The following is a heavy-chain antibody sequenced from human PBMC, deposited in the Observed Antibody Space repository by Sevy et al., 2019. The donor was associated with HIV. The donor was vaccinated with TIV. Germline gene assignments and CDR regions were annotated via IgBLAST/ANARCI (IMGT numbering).Heavy chain of an antibody. CDR3: AKDHCSGGSCYSDAFDI. CDR1: GLTFSSYA. J-gene: IGHJ3*02. D-gene: IGHD2-15*01. Sequence: GGSLRLSCAASGLTFSSYAMSWVRQAPGKGLEWVSAISGSGGSTYYADSVKGRFTMSRDNSKNTLYLQMNSLRAEDTAVYYCAKDHCSGGSCYSDAFDIWGQGTMVTVSS. V-gene: IGHV3-23*01. CDR2: ISGSGGST.